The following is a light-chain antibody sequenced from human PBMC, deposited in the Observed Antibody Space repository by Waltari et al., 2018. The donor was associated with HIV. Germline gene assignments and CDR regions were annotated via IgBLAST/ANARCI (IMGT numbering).Light chain of an antibody. V-gene: IGKV3-15*01. CDR2: GAS. Sequence: ELVMTQSPATLSVSPGERATLFCRASQSVSSNLAWYQQKPGQAPRLLIYGASTRATGIPARFSGSGSGTEFTLTISSLQSEDFAVYYCQQYNNWPRTFGQGTKVEIK. CDR1: QSVSSN. J-gene: IGKJ1*01. CDR3: QQYNNWPRT.